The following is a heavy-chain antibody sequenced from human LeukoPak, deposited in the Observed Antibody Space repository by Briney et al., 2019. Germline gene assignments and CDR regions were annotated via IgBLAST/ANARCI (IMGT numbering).Heavy chain of an antibody. CDR3: ARGRWSATTASYYLDF. CDR2: INAGNGNT. Sequence: ASMKVSCKASEYTFTDYAINWVGQAPGQRLEWMGWINAGNGNTRYSQRFQGRVTITRDTSAITAYMALSSLTSEDTAVYYCARGRWSATTASYYLDFWGQGTLVTVSS. CDR1: EYTFTDYA. J-gene: IGHJ4*02. V-gene: IGHV1-3*01. D-gene: IGHD5-24*01.